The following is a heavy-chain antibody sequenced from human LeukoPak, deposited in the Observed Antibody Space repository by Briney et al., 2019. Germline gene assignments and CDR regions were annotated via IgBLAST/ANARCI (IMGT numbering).Heavy chain of an antibody. D-gene: IGHD6-6*01. CDR3: AKVSSDWDSLFDY. J-gene: IGHJ4*02. CDR2: ISSSSSYI. Sequence: PGGSLRLSCAASGFTFSSYSMNWVRQAPGKGLEWVSSISSSSSYIYYADSVKGRFTISRDNSKNTLYLQMNSLRAEDTAVYYCAKVSSDWDSLFDYWGQGTLVTVSS. V-gene: IGHV3-21*04. CDR1: GFTFSSYS.